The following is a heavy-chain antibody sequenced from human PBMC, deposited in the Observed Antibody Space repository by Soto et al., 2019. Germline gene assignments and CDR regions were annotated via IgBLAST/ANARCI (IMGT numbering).Heavy chain of an antibody. Sequence: TGGSLRLSCEASGFIFSTYSMTWVRQGLGKGLEWVAAVSPSGDTTHYADSLKGRLTISRDNSKNTVSLQMNSLSADDTGLYYCVREPDVWGQGRSVTVAS. CDR2: VSPSGDTT. J-gene: IGHJ6*02. CDR3: VREPDV. CDR1: GFIFSTYS. V-gene: IGHV3-23*01.